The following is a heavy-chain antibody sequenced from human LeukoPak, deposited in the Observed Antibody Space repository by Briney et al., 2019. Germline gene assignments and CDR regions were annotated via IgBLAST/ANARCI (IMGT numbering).Heavy chain of an antibody. D-gene: IGHD4-23*01. V-gene: IGHV1-2*02. J-gene: IGHJ3*02. Sequence: GASVKVSCKASGYTFTGYYTHWVRQAPGQGLEWMGWINPNSGGTNYAQKFQGRVTMTRDTSISTAYMELSRLRSDDTAVYYCARDYGGNSDAFDIWGQGTMVTVSS. CDR2: INPNSGGT. CDR1: GYTFTGYY. CDR3: ARDYGGNSDAFDI.